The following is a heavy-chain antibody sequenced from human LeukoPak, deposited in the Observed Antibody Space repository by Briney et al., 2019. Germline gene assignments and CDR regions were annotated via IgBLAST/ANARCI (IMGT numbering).Heavy chain of an antibody. J-gene: IGHJ3*02. CDR3: AQQVVGTSDTFDI. V-gene: IGHV4-59*01. D-gene: IGHD6-13*01. CDR2: ISYSGST. Sequence: SETLSVTCSVSGASIRSFYWSWIRQPPGKGLEWIGYISYSGSTKYNPSLKSRATMSADTSKSQLSLRLDSVTAADTAVYFCAQQVVGTSDTFDIWGQGTMVTVSS. CDR1: GASIRSFY.